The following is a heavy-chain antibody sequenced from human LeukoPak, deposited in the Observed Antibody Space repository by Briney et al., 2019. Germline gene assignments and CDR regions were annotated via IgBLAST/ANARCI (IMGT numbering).Heavy chain of an antibody. D-gene: IGHD2-2*02. CDR1: GITFRSYG. V-gene: IGHV3-30*02. CDR3: ANIVVVPAAIGY. J-gene: IGHJ4*02. CDR2: IRHDGSYY. Sequence: QSGGSLRLSCAASGITFRSYGMHWVRQAPGKGLEWVAFIRHDGSYYYHADSVKGRFTISRDNSKNTLYLQMNSLRAEDTAVYYCANIVVVPAAIGYWGQGTLVTVSS.